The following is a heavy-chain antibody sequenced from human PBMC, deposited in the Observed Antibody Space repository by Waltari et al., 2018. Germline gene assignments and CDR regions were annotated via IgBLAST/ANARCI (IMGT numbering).Heavy chain of an antibody. Sequence: EGQLVESGGGLVKPGGCLRLSCAPHGFTVARTYMNWFRQAPGKGLEWVSTIYSSATTFYADSVKGRFTISRDNSKNLLFLQMDDLRVNDTAVYYCARGGQIVRPRPLDLWGPGTLVTVSS. D-gene: IGHD6-6*01. J-gene: IGHJ3*01. V-gene: IGHV3-66*01. CDR1: GFTVARTY. CDR3: ARGGQIVRPRPLDL. CDR2: IYSSATT.